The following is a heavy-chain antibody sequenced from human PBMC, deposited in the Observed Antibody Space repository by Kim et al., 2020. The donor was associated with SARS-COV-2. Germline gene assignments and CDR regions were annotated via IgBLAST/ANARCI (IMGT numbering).Heavy chain of an antibody. CDR3: ARAPSIVGGLPGGDV. V-gene: IGHV1-8*01. J-gene: IGHJ6*02. CDR1: GYTFTSYE. Sequence: ASVKVSCKASGYTFTSYEINWVRQATGQGLEWMGRINPYRGKTDYEQNFQGRLILTADTSISTVYMELSSLTSDDTAVYYCARAPSIVGGLPGGDVWGQGTSVTVSS. D-gene: IGHD1-26*01. CDR2: INPYRGKT.